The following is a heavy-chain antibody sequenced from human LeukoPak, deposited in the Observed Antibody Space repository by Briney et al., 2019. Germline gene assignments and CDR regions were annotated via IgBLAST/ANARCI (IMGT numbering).Heavy chain of an antibody. J-gene: IGHJ5*02. V-gene: IGHV4-34*01. D-gene: IGHD3-3*01. Sequence: SETLSLTCAVYGGSFSGYYWSWIRQPPGKGLEWIGEINHSGSTNYNPSLKSRVTISVDTSKNQFSLKLSSVTAADTAVYYCARGFSDFWSGYYAGWFDPWGQGTLVTVSS. CDR1: GGSFSGYY. CDR3: ARGFSDFWSGYYAGWFDP. CDR2: INHSGST.